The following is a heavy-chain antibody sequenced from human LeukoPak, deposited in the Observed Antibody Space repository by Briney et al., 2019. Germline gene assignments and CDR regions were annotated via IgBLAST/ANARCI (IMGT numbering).Heavy chain of an antibody. CDR1: GYTFTSYG. CDR2: ISAYNGNT. D-gene: IGHD3-3*01. Sequence: ASVKVSCKASGYTFTSYGISWVRQAPGQGLEWMGWISAYNGNTNYAQKFQGRVTITADKSTSTAYMELSSLRSEDTAVYYCARDRVLRFLEWLPAMDVWGQGTTVTVSS. V-gene: IGHV1-18*01. CDR3: ARDRVLRFLEWLPAMDV. J-gene: IGHJ6*02.